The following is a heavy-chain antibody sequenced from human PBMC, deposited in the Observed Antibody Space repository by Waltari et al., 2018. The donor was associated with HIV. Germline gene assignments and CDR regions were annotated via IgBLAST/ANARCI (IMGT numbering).Heavy chain of an antibody. J-gene: IGHJ4*02. CDR3: ARRGGRSSPLGY. D-gene: IGHD6-13*01. V-gene: IGHV3-7*01. CDR2: IKQDGSEI. CDR1: GFPFSSYW. Sequence: EVQLVESGGGLVQPGGSLRLSCAASGFPFSSYWLSLVRQAPGKGLEWVANIKQDGSEIYYVDSVKGRFTISRDNAKNSLYLQMNSLRAEDTAVYFCARRGGRSSPLGYWGQGTLVTVSS.